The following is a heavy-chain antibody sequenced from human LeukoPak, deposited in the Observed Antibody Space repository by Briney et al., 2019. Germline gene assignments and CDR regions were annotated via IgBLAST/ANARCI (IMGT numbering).Heavy chain of an antibody. J-gene: IGHJ4*02. CDR2: ISADNGNT. Sequence: ASVKVSCKASGYTFTSYAMNWVRQAPGQALEWMGWISADNGNTNYVQKFQGRVTMTTDTSTSTAYMELRSLRSDDTAVYYCARALYHTFDYWGQGTLVTVSS. D-gene: IGHD2-2*01. V-gene: IGHV1-18*01. CDR3: ARALYHTFDY. CDR1: GYTFTSYA.